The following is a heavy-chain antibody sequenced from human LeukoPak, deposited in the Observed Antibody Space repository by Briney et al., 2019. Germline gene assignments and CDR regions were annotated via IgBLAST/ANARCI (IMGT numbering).Heavy chain of an antibody. V-gene: IGHV3-23*01. CDR3: AKALGRIVVVINFDY. Sequence: PEGSLRLSGAASGFTFSSYAMSWVRQAPGKGLEWVSAISGSGGSTYYADSVKGRFTISRDNSKNTLYLQMNSLRAEDTAVYYCAKALGRIVVVINFDYWGQGTLVTVSS. CDR1: GFTFSSYA. J-gene: IGHJ4*02. CDR2: ISGSGGST. D-gene: IGHD3-22*01.